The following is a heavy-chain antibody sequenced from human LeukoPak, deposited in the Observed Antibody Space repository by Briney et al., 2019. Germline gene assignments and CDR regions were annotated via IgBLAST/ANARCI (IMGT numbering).Heavy chain of an antibody. CDR3: ARELETYYDFWSGGHRDY. Sequence: GGSLRLSCAASGLTFSGYSMNWVRQAPGKGLEWVSSISSSSSYIYYADSVKGRFTISRDNAKNSLYLQMNSLRAEDTAVYYCARELETYYDFWSGGHRDYWGQGTLVTVSS. CDR2: ISSSSSYI. V-gene: IGHV3-21*01. CDR1: GLTFSGYS. D-gene: IGHD3-3*01. J-gene: IGHJ4*02.